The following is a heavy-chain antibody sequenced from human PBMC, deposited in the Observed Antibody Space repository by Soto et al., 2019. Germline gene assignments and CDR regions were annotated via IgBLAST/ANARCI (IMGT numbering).Heavy chain of an antibody. J-gene: IGHJ5*02. CDR1: GGSISSYY. CDR2: IYYSGST. D-gene: IGHD3-3*01. CDR3: ARVPFWSGPANWCDP. V-gene: IGHV4-59*01. Sequence: QVQLQESGPGLVKPSETLSLTCTVSGGSISSYYWSWIRQPPGMGLEWIGYIYYSGSTNYNPSLKVRVTKSVDTFKNQFSLKLSSVTDADTAVYYCARVPFWSGPANWCDPWGQGPMVTVSS.